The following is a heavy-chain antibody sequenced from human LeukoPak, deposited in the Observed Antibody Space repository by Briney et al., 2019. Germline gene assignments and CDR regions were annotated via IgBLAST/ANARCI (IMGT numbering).Heavy chain of an antibody. V-gene: IGHV5-51*01. CDR2: IYPGDSDT. J-gene: IGHJ4*02. Sequence: GESLKISCRGIGYTFTRHWIGWVRQMPGKGLEWMGIIYPGDSDTRYSPSFQGQVTISADKSYNTAYLHWSSLKASDTGIYYCARTVATTLWAFDFWGQGTLVTVSS. CDR3: ARTVATTLWAFDF. CDR1: GYTFTRHW. D-gene: IGHD3/OR15-3a*01.